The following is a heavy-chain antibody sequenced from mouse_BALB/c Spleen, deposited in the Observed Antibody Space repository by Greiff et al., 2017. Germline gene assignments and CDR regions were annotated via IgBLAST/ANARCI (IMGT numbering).Heavy chain of an antibody. Sequence: EVKLVESGPGLVKPSQSLSLTCSVTGYSITSGYYWNWIRQFPGNKLEWMGYISYDGSNNYNPSLKNRISITRDTSKNQFFLKLNSVTTEDTATYYCAREGITTVFDYWGQGTTLTVSS. J-gene: IGHJ2*01. CDR1: GYSITSGYY. D-gene: IGHD1-1*01. CDR3: AREGITTVFDY. CDR2: ISYDGSN. V-gene: IGHV3-6*02.